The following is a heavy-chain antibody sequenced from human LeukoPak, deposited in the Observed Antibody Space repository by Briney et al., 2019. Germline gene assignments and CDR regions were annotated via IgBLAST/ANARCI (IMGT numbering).Heavy chain of an antibody. J-gene: IGHJ4*02. Sequence: GGSLRLSCAASGFTVSDNYMGWVRQAPGKGLEWVSFIYSGGGTSYADSVKGRFTISRDNSKNTVYLQMKSLRAEDTAVYYCAKGGGYSYGYYYWGQGTLVTVS. CDR1: GFTVSDNY. D-gene: IGHD5-18*01. CDR3: AKGGGYSYGYYY. V-gene: IGHV3-66*01. CDR2: IYSGGGT.